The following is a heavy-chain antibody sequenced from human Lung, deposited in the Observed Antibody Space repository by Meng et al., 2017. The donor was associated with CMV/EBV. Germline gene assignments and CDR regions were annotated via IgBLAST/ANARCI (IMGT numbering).Heavy chain of an antibody. CDR1: GFTFGNYA. CDR2: IGHDGNNE. V-gene: IGHV3-30*02. D-gene: IGHD2/OR15-2a*01. Sequence: VHLVGSGVGLVQQGGSLRLFCATSGFTFGNYAMTWVRQAPGKGLEWLAFIGHDGNNEQYADSMKGRFTISRDNFNTVYLQMRSLRDEDTALYYCGRDYVNSIDHWGQGTLVTVSS. CDR3: GRDYVNSIDH. J-gene: IGHJ4*02.